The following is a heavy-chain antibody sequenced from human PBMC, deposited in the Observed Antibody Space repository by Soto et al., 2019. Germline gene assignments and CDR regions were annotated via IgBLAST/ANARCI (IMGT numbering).Heavy chain of an antibody. CDR2: ISYDGSNK. V-gene: IGHV3-30-3*01. CDR3: ARHKRDLRFLEWSYYFDS. D-gene: IGHD3-3*01. CDR1: GFTFSTYA. Sequence: QVQLVESGGGVVQPGRSLRLSCAASGFTFSTYAMHWVRQAPGKGLEWVAVISYDGSNKYYTDSVKGRFTISRDNSMNTLYLQMNSLRAEDTDVYYGARHKRDLRFLEWSYYFDSWRQGTMVTVAS. J-gene: IGHJ4*02.